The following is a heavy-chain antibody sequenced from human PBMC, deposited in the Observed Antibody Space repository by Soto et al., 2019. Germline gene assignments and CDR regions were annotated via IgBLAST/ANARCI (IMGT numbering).Heavy chain of an antibody. CDR1: GYTFTSYG. Sequence: QVQLVQSGAEVKKPGASVKVSCKASGYTFTSYGISWVRQAPGQGLEWMGWISAYNGNTNYAQKLRGRVTMTTATSTSTAYMALRSLRYDATAVYYYARSIAAAVDFDYWGQGTLVTVSS. CDR2: ISAYNGNT. D-gene: IGHD6-13*01. V-gene: IGHV1-18*01. CDR3: ARSIAAAVDFDY. J-gene: IGHJ4*02.